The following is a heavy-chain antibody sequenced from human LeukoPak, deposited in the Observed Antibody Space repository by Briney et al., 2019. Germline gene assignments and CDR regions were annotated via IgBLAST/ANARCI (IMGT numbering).Heavy chain of an antibody. Sequence: ASVKVSCKASGYTFTGYYMHWVRQAPGQGLECMGWINPNSGNINYAQKFEGRVTMTRDTSISTAYMELSRLRFDDTAVYYCARIAAALNWFDPWGQGTLVTVSS. CDR1: GYTFTGYY. V-gene: IGHV1-2*02. CDR3: ARIAAALNWFDP. CDR2: INPNSGNI. J-gene: IGHJ5*02. D-gene: IGHD6-13*01.